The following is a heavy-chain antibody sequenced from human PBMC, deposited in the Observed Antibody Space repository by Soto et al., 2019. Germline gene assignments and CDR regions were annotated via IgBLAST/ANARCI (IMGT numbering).Heavy chain of an antibody. CDR1: GGTFSSYA. V-gene: IGHV1-69*12. Sequence: QVQLVQSVSEVKKPGSSVQVSCKASGGTFSSYAISWVRQAPEQGLEWMREIIPIYGTANYAQKFQGRVTITADESKSTAYRELSSLRSEDTAVYYCARDGDDSGGGPGTLDYSYYGMVVWGQGTPVTVAS. J-gene: IGHJ6*02. CDR3: ARDGDDSGGGPGTLDYSYYGMVV. D-gene: IGHD4-17*01. CDR2: IIPIYGTA.